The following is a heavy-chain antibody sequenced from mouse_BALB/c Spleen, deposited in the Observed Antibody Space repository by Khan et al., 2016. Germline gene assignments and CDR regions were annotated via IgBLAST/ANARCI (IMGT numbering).Heavy chain of an antibody. CDR2: IYYSGST. CDR1: GYSITSHYS. D-gene: IGHD3-1*01. CDR3: ARSSSAYWYYFDY. V-gene: IGHV3-1*02. J-gene: IGHJ2*01. Sequence: EVQLQESGPDLVKPSQSLSLTCTVTGYSITSHYSWHWIRHFPGNKLEWMGYIYYSGSTNYNPSLKSRISLTRDTSKNQFFLQLNSVTTEDTATXDCARSSSAYWYYFDYWGQGTTLTVSS.